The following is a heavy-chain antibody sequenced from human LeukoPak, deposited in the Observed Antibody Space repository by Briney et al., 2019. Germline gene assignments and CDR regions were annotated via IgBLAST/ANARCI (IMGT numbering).Heavy chain of an antibody. V-gene: IGHV1-8*01. Sequence: ASVKVPCKASGYTFTSYDINWVRQATGQGLEWMGWMNPNSGNTGYAQKFQGRVTMTRNTSISTAYMELSSLRSEDTAVYYCARPPSYYYDSSGYYHDAFDIWGQGTMVTVSS. D-gene: IGHD3-22*01. J-gene: IGHJ3*02. CDR1: GYTFTSYD. CDR2: MNPNSGNT. CDR3: ARPPSYYYDSSGYYHDAFDI.